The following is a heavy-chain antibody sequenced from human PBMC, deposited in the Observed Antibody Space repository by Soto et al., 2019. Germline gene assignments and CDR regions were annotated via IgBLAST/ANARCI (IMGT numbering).Heavy chain of an antibody. Sequence: GGSLRLSCASSGFTFSSYAMTWVRQAPGKGLEGVATMSGRGGSVYYAGSVKGRVTISRDNSKNTHYPQKNSLRAQDRAVQYGATDLQGGGYASYGIDVWGQGTTVTVSS. CDR2: MSGRGGSV. D-gene: IGHD5-12*01. CDR1: GFTFSSYA. J-gene: IGHJ6*02. V-gene: IGHV3-23*01. CDR3: ATDLQGGGYASYGIDV.